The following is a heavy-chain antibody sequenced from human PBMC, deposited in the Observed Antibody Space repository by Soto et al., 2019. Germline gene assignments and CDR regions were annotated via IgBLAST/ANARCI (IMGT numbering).Heavy chain of an antibody. CDR2: ISSSGSTI. V-gene: IGHV3-11*01. D-gene: IGHD3-3*01. CDR3: ARENTYYDFWSGYHDDAFDI. J-gene: IGHJ3*02. Sequence: GGSLRLSCAASGFTFSDYYMSWIRQAPGKGLEWVSYISSSGSTIYYADSVKGRFTISRDNAKNSLYLQMNSLRAEDTAVYYCARENTYYDFWSGYHDDAFDIWGQGTMVTVSS. CDR1: GFTFSDYY.